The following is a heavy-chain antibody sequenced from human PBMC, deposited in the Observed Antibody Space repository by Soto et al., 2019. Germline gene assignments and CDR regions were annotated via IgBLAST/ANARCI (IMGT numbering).Heavy chain of an antibody. D-gene: IGHD2-21*02. CDR3: ASDRVIRYTGDELDL. Sequence: QMQLLESGGGVVQPGKALRLSCAASGFAFNSHSMHWVRQAPGKGLEWLALMTSDGSSKFYADSVKGRCTISRDNSKNTLYLEMNSLRSEDTAVYYCASDRVIRYTGDELDLWGQGTLVTVSS. J-gene: IGHJ5*02. V-gene: IGHV3-30-3*01. CDR1: GFAFNSHS. CDR2: MTSDGSSK.